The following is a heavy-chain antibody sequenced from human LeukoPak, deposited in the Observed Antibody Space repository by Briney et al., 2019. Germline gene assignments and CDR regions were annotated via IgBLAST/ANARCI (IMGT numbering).Heavy chain of an antibody. CDR1: GGSISSYY. CDR2: IYYSGST. Sequence: SETLSLTCTVSGGSISSYYWSWIRQPPGKGLEWIGYIYYSGSTNYNPSLKSRVTISVDTSKNQFSLKLSSVTAADTAVYYCARVTAAADAFDIWGQGTMVTVSP. CDR3: ARVTAAADAFDI. V-gene: IGHV4-59*01. J-gene: IGHJ3*02. D-gene: IGHD6-13*01.